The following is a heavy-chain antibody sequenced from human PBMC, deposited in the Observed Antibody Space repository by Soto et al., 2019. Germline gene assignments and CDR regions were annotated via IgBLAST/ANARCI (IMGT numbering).Heavy chain of an antibody. J-gene: IGHJ3*02. D-gene: IGHD3-22*01. CDR3: AKTGYYYDSSGYYYDAQDAFEI. CDR2: ISGSGGGT. Sequence: PGGSLRLSCAASGFTFSSYAMSWVRQAPGKGLEWVSGISGSGGGTDYADSVKGRFTISRDNSKNTLYLQMNSLRAEDTAVYHCAKTGYYYDSSGYYYDAQDAFEIWGQGTMVTVSS. CDR1: GFTFSSYA. V-gene: IGHV3-23*01.